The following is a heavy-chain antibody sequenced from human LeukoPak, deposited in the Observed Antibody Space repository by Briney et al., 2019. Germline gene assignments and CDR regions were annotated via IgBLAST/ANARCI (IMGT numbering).Heavy chain of an antibody. V-gene: IGHV3-64*01. D-gene: IGHD2-21*02. Sequence: PGGSLRLSCAASGFTFSSYAMHWVRQAPGKGLEYASAISSNGGSTYYANSVKGRFTISRDNSKNTLYLQMGSLRAEDMAVYYCARGPHDFRYYYYYYGMDVWGQGTTVTVSS. CDR1: GFTFSSYA. CDR2: ISSNGGST. J-gene: IGHJ6*02. CDR3: ARGPHDFRYYYYYYGMDV.